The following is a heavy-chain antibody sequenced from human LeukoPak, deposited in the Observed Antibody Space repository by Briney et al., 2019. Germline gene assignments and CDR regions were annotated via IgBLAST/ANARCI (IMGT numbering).Heavy chain of an antibody. D-gene: IGHD2-2*01. Sequence: PSETLSLTCTVSGGSISSSSYYWGWIRQPPGKGLEWIGSIYYSGSTYYNPSLKSRVTISVDTSKNQFSLKLSSVTAADTAVYYCARYRRGIVVVPAADWYFDLWGRGTLVTVYS. CDR1: GGSISSSSYY. J-gene: IGHJ2*01. CDR2: IYYSGST. V-gene: IGHV4-39*07. CDR3: ARYRRGIVVVPAADWYFDL.